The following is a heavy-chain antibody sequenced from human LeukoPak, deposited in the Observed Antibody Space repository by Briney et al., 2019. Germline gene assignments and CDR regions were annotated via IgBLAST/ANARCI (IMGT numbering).Heavy chain of an antibody. CDR1: GFHFINTW. J-gene: IGHJ4*02. CDR2: IRNDGSGI. Sequence: GGALGLSFAASGFHFINTWMHWGRPAPGKGLVWVARIRNDGSGIIYADSVKGRFTISRDNARNTLYLQMNSLRAEDTAVYYCARERGVSHPFDYWGQGTLVTVSS. V-gene: IGHV3-74*01. CDR3: ARERGVSHPFDY. D-gene: IGHD2-21*01.